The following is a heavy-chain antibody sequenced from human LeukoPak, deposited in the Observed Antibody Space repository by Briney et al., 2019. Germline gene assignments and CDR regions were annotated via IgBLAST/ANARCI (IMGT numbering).Heavy chain of an antibody. CDR1: GYTFTGYY. CDR3: ARVIGTTYDY. CDR2: ISAYNGNT. Sequence: ASVKVSCKTSGYTFTGYYIHWVRQAPGQGLEWMGWISAYNGNTNYAQKLQGRVTMTTDTSTSTAYMELRSLRSDDTAVYYCARVIGTTYDYWGQGTLVTVSS. J-gene: IGHJ4*02. D-gene: IGHD1-7*01. V-gene: IGHV1-18*04.